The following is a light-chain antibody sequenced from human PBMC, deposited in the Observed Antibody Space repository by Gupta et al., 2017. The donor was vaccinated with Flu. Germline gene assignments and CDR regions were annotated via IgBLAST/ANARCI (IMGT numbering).Light chain of an antibody. Sequence: EIVLPQSPATLSLSPGERATLSCRASESIKDYLAWYQQKPGQAPRLLISDASNRATGIPGRFSGSGSGTDFTLTISSLEPEDFAVYYCHQRSNWPKTFGQGTKVEIK. J-gene: IGKJ1*01. CDR1: ESIKDY. CDR2: DAS. CDR3: HQRSNWPKT. V-gene: IGKV3-11*01.